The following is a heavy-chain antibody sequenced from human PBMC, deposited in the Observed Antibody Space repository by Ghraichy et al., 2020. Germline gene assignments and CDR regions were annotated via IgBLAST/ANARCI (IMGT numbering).Heavy chain of an antibody. V-gene: IGHV4-59*01. D-gene: IGHD3-22*01. Sequence: TLSLTCSVSGGSISNYYWNWIRQSPGKGLEWIGYIYYSGSTNYNPSLRNRVTISVDTSKNQFSLKLNSVTAADTAIYYCARFPESYYYESLSWFDPWGQGTLITVSS. CDR3: ARFPESYYYESLSWFDP. CDR1: GGSISNYY. J-gene: IGHJ5*02. CDR2: IYYSGST.